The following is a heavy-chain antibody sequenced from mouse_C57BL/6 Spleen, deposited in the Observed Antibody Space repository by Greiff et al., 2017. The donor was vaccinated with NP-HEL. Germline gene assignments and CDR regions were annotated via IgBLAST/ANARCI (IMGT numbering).Heavy chain of an antibody. CDR3: ARTTVEFAY. V-gene: IGHV5-6*01. J-gene: IGHJ3*01. CDR1: GFTFSSYG. Sequence: EVKLMESGGDLVKPGGSLKLSCAASGFTFSSYGMSWVRQTPDKRLEWVATISSGGSYTYYPDSVKGRFTISRDNAKNTLYLQMSSLKSEDTAMYYCARTTVEFAYWGQGTLVTVSA. CDR2: ISSGGSYT. D-gene: IGHD1-1*01.